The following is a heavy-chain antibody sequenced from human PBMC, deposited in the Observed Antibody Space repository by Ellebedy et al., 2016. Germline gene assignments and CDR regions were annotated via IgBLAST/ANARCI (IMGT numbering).Heavy chain of an antibody. D-gene: IGHD3-3*01. Sequence: ASVKVSCXASGYTFTSYAMNWVRQAPGQGLEWMGWINTNTGNPTYAQGFTGRFVFSLDTSVSTAYLQICSLKAEDTAVYYCATAYYDFWSGYERYGMDVWGQGTTVTVSS. J-gene: IGHJ6*02. CDR3: ATAYYDFWSGYERYGMDV. CDR1: GYTFTSYA. V-gene: IGHV7-4-1*01. CDR2: INTNTGNP.